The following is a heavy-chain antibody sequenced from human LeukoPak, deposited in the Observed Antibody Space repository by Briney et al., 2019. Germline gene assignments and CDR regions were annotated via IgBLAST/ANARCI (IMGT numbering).Heavy chain of an antibody. CDR2: IIPIFGTA. V-gene: IGHV1-69*13. J-gene: IGHJ6*02. CDR1: GGTFSSYA. Sequence: TSVKVSCKASGGTFSSYAISWVRQAPGQGLEWMGGIIPIFGTANYAQKFQGRVTITADESTSTAYMELSSLRSKDTAVYYCARSRVTIFGVVIIYGMDVWGQGTTVTVSS. CDR3: ARSRVTIFGVVIIYGMDV. D-gene: IGHD3-3*01.